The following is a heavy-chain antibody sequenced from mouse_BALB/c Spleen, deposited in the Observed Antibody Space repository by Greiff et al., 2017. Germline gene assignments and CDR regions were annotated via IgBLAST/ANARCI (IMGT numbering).Heavy chain of an antibody. J-gene: IGHJ4*01. D-gene: IGHD1-1*01. CDR2: ISSGSSTI. CDR3: ARRKLLRYAMDY. Sequence: EVMLVESGGGLVQPGGSRKLSCAASGFTFSSFGMHWVRKAPEKGLEWVAYISSGSSTIYYADTVKGRFTISRDNPKNTLFLQMTSLRSEDTAMYYCARRKLLRYAMDYWGQGTSVTVSS. V-gene: IGHV5-17*02. CDR1: GFTFSSFG.